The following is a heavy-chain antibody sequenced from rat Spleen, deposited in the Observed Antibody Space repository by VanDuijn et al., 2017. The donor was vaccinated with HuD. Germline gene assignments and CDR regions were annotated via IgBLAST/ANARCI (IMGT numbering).Heavy chain of an antibody. V-gene: IGHV5-25*01. CDR2: ISTGGGNT. CDR1: GFTFSNYG. D-gene: IGHD1-4*01. CDR3: ARPLGGPGITYWFAY. J-gene: IGHJ3*01. Sequence: EVQLVESGGGLVQPGRSKKLSCAASGFTFSNYGMAWVRQAPTKGLEWVASISTGGGNTYYRDSVKGRFTISRDNAKSTLYLQMDSLRSEDTATYYCARPLGGPGITYWFAYWGQGTLVTVSS.